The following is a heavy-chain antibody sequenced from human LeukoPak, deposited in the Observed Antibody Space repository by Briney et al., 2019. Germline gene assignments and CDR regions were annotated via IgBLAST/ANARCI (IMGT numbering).Heavy chain of an antibody. CDR2: INDSGST. CDR1: GESFSGYY. V-gene: IGHV4-34*01. CDR3: ARGSSSSHHPALS. Sequence: SETLSLTCGVYGESFSGYYWSWIRQPPGKGLEWIGEINDSGSTNYNPSLKSRVTISVDMSKNQFSLKLSSVTAADTAVYFCARGSSSSHHPALSWGQGTLVTVSS. D-gene: IGHD6-13*01. J-gene: IGHJ4*02.